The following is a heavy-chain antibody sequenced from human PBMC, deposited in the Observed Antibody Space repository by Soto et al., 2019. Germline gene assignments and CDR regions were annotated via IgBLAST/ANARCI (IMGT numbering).Heavy chain of an antibody. V-gene: IGHV4-30-4*01. J-gene: IGHJ6*02. D-gene: IGHD2-21*02. CDR1: GGSIRTDHYH. Sequence: QVQLQESGPGLVRPSQTLSLTCTVSGGSIRTDHYHWPWIRQAPGKGLEWIGYIHYSGSIQFNPSLQSRVSMSVDTSKNLFSLRLSSVTAADTAVYFCAREDDGGDRDYYGLDVWGQGTTVTVSS. CDR3: AREDDGGDRDYYGLDV. CDR2: IHYSGSI.